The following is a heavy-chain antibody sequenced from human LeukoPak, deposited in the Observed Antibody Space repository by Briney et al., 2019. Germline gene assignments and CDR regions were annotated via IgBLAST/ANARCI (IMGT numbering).Heavy chain of an antibody. Sequence: PSETLSLTCTVSGGSISSYYWSWIRQPPGKGLEWLGYIYYSGSTNYNPSLKSRVTISVDTSKNQFSLKLSSVTAADTAVYYCARGSGTINYYYMDVWGKGTTVTVSS. CDR2: IYYSGST. V-gene: IGHV4-59*01. CDR3: ARGSGTINYYYMDV. J-gene: IGHJ6*03. CDR1: GGSISSYY. D-gene: IGHD1-7*01.